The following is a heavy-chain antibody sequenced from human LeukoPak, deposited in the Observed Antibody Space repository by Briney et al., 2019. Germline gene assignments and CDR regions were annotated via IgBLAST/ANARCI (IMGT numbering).Heavy chain of an antibody. Sequence: PSETLSLTCAVYGGSFSGYYWSWIRQPPGKGLEWIGEINHSGSTNYNPSLKSRVTISVDTSKNQFSLKLSSVTAADTAVYYCARDQGRRFWSGYYPSYYFDYWGQGTLVTVSS. D-gene: IGHD3-3*01. CDR3: ARDQGRRFWSGYYPSYYFDY. CDR2: INHSGST. CDR1: GGSFSGYY. J-gene: IGHJ4*02. V-gene: IGHV4-34*01.